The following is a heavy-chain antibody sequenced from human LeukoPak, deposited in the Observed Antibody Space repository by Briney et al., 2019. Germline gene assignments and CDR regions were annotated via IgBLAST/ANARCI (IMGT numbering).Heavy chain of an antibody. D-gene: IGHD2-15*01. CDR2: ISSRGSTV. CDR1: GFTFSSHE. J-gene: IGHJ4*02. V-gene: IGHV3-48*03. Sequence: GGSLRLSCAASGFTFSSHEMNWVRQAPGKGLEWVSYISSRGSTVYYADSVKGRFTISRDNAKNSLYLQMNSLRAEDTAVYYCASGLAGGQRDVRVGYWGQGTLVTVSS. CDR3: ASGLAGGQRDVRVGY.